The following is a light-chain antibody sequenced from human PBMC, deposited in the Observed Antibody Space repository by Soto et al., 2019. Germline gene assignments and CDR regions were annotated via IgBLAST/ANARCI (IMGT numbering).Light chain of an antibody. CDR3: QQSYSTPPT. Sequence: DIQMTQSPSSLSASVGDRVTITCRASQSVRTHLNWYQHKPGRAPNLLICAASSLQSGVPSRFSGSGSGTHFTLTISSLQPEDFATYYCQQSYSTPPTFGGGTKVEIK. J-gene: IGKJ4*01. V-gene: IGKV1-39*01. CDR2: AAS. CDR1: QSVRTH.